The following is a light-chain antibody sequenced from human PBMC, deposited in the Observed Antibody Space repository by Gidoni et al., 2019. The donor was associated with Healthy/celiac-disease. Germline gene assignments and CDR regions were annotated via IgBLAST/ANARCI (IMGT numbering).Light chain of an antibody. J-gene: IGKJ1*01. CDR2: GAS. CDR1: QSVSSN. CDR3: QQYNNWPLGK. V-gene: IGKV3-15*01. Sequence: DIVMTPSPATLSVSPGERATLSCRASQSVSSNLAWYQQKPGQAPRLLIYGASTRATGIPARLSGSGSGTEFTLTISSLQSEDFAVYYCQQYNNWPLGKFXXXTKVEIK.